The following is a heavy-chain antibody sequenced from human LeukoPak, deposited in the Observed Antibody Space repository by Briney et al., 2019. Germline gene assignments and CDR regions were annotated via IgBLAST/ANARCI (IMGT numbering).Heavy chain of an antibody. Sequence: SETLSLTCAVYGGSLSSYYWSWIRQPPGKGLEWIGEINHSGSTNYNPSLKSRVTISVDTSKNQFSLKLSSVTAADSAVYYCARGRDDYVWGSYRYFYWGQGTLVTISS. J-gene: IGHJ4*02. CDR1: GGSLSSYY. D-gene: IGHD3-16*02. CDR2: INHSGST. V-gene: IGHV4-34*01. CDR3: ARGRDDYVWGSYRYFY.